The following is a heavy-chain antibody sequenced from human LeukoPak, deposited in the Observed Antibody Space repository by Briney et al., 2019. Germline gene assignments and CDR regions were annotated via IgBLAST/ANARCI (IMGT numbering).Heavy chain of an antibody. Sequence: GGSLRLSCAASGFTFISYGMHWVRQAPGKGLEWVAVISHDGSNKYYADSVKGRLSISRDNSKNTLYLQMNSLRADDTAEYYCATDYGGNFDYWGQGTLVTVSS. D-gene: IGHD4-23*01. CDR1: GFTFISYG. V-gene: IGHV3-30*03. CDR2: ISHDGSNK. CDR3: ATDYGGNFDY. J-gene: IGHJ4*02.